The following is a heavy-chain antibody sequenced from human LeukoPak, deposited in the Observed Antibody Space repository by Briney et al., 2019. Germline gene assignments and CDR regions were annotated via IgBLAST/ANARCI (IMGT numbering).Heavy chain of an antibody. CDR1: GDSISTLY. D-gene: IGHD3-3*01. V-gene: IGHV4-59*12. Sequence: KTSETLSLTCTVSGDSISTLYWSWIRQPPGKGLEWIGYIYSGGSTDYNPSLKSRLTISVDTSKNQFSLKLSSVTAADTAVYYCARGPTHDFWSGYPGSWFDPWGQGTLVTVSS. CDR2: IYSGGST. J-gene: IGHJ5*02. CDR3: ARGPTHDFWSGYPGSWFDP.